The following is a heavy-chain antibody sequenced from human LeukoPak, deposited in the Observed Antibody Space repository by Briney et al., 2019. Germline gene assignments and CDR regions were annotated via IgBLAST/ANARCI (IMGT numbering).Heavy chain of an antibody. CDR3: ASPSSGQSFDI. D-gene: IGHD6-19*01. CDR2: IYTGGNT. J-gene: IGHJ3*02. Sequence: GGSLRLSCAASGFTFSSYGMHRVRQAPGKGLEWVSVIYTGGNTYYADSVKGRFTISRDNSKNTLYLQMHSLRAEDTAVYYCASPSSGQSFDIWGQGTMVTVSS. CDR1: GFTFSSYG. V-gene: IGHV3-53*01.